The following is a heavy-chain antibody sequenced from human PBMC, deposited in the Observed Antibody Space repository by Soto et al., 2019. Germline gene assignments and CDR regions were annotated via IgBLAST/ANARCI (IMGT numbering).Heavy chain of an antibody. J-gene: IGHJ4*02. CDR1: GGSISSYY. V-gene: IGHV4-59*01. CDR2: IYYSGST. D-gene: IGHD1-26*01. CDR3: TRRYGGNFDY. Sequence: QVQLQESGPGLVKPSETLSLTCTVSGGSISSYYWSWIRQPPGKGLEWIGYIYYSGSTNYNPSLMSRVTIAVDTSKNQFSLKLSSVTAADTYVSYCTRRYGGNFDYWGQGALVTVS.